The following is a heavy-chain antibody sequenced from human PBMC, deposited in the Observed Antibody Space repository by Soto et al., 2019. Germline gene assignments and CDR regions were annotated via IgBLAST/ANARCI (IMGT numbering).Heavy chain of an antibody. CDR2: INPNSGGT. J-gene: IGHJ6*02. Sequence: ASVKVSCKASGYTFTGYHMHWVRQAPGQGLEWMGWINPNSGGTNYAQKSQGWVTMTRDTSISTAYMELSRLRSDDTAVYYCAREERGYSYYYYYGMDVWGQRTTVTVSS. CDR1: GYTFTGYH. D-gene: IGHD5-18*01. CDR3: AREERGYSYYYYYGMDV. V-gene: IGHV1-2*04.